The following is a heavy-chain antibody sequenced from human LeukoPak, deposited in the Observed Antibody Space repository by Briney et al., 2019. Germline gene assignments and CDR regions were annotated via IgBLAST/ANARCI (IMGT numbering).Heavy chain of an antibody. J-gene: IGHJ4*02. CDR1: GGSFSSGGYY. V-gene: IGHV4-31*03. CDR3: ASPYGSGSYYNVY. CDR2: IYYSGST. Sequence: SQTLSLTCTVSGGSFSSGGYYWSWIRQHPGKGLEWIGYIYYSGSTYYNPSLKSRVTISVDTSKNQFYLKLSSVTAADTAVYYCASPYGSGSYYNVYWGQGTLVTVSS. D-gene: IGHD3-10*01.